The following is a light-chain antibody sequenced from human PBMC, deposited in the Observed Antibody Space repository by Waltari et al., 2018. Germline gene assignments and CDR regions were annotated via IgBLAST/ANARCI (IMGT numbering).Light chain of an antibody. CDR3: QQYYSRPLT. CDR1: QSVLYNSNNFDY. J-gene: IGKJ4*01. V-gene: IGKV4-1*01. CDR2: WAS. Sequence: TINCRSSQSVLYNSNNFDYLAWYQQKPGQPPKLLFYWASTRESGVPDRFSGLGSGTEFTLTIYSLQAEDVAIYYCQQYYSRPLTFGGGTRVEIK.